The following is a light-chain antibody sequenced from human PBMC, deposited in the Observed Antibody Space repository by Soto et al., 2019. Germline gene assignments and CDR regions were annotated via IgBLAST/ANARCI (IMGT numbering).Light chain of an antibody. CDR2: EVN. J-gene: IGLJ1*01. V-gene: IGLV2-14*01. Sequence: QSALTQPASVSGSPGQSITISCTGTSSDVGGYNYVSWYQQHPGKAPKLMIYEVNNRPSGVSNRFSGSKSANTASLTISGLQAEDEADYYCCSYAGSSTSYVFGTGTKLTVL. CDR3: CSYAGSSTSYV. CDR1: SSDVGGYNY.